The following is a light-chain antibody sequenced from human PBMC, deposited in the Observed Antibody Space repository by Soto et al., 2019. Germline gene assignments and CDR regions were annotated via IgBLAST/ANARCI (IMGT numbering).Light chain of an antibody. CDR3: AAWDVSLSVVV. CDR2: RNN. CDR1: SSNIGSNY. V-gene: IGLV1-47*01. J-gene: IGLJ2*01. Sequence: QSVLTQPPSASGTPGQRVTISCSGSSSNIGSNYVYWYQQLPGTAPKLLIYRNNQRPSGVPDRFSGSKSGTSASLAISGLRSEDEADYYCAAWDVSLSVVVFGGGTKVTVL.